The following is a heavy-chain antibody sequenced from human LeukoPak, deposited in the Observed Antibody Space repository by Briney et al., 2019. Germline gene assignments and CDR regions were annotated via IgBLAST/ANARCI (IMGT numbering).Heavy chain of an antibody. D-gene: IGHD6-19*01. Sequence: LSLTCAVSGGSISSSNWWSWVRQAPGKGLEWVSYISSSGSIIYYADSVKGRFTISRDNAKNLLYLQMNSLRAEDTAVYYCARGDSSGPDYYYYMDVWGKGTTVTISS. CDR2: ISSSGSII. J-gene: IGHJ6*03. V-gene: IGHV3-48*03. CDR1: GGSISSSN. CDR3: ARGDSSGPDYYYYMDV.